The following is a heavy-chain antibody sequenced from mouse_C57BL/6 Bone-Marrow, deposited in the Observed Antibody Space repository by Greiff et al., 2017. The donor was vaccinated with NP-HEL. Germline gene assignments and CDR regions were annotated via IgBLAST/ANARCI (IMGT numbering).Heavy chain of an antibody. CDR2: IDPSDSYT. Sequence: QVQLQQPGAELVMPGASVKLSCKASGYTFTSYWMHWVKQRPGQGLEWIGEIDPSDSYTNYNQKFKGKSTLTVDKSSSTAYMQLSSLTSEDSAFYYCAREVVLRRNYFDYWGQGTTLTVSS. D-gene: IGHD1-2*01. CDR3: AREVVLRRNYFDY. V-gene: IGHV1-69*01. J-gene: IGHJ2*01. CDR1: GYTFTSYW.